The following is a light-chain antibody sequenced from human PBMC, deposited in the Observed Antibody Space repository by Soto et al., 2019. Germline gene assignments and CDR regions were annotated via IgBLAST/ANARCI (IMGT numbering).Light chain of an antibody. CDR3: QQRSNWPPT. V-gene: IGKV3-11*01. J-gene: IGKJ1*01. Sequence: EIVLTQSPATLSLSPGERATLSCRASQSINSYLAWYQQKRGQAPRLLIYDASNRATGTPARFSGRGSGTDFTLTISSLEPEDFAVYYCQQRSNWPPTFGQGTKVEIK. CDR2: DAS. CDR1: QSINSY.